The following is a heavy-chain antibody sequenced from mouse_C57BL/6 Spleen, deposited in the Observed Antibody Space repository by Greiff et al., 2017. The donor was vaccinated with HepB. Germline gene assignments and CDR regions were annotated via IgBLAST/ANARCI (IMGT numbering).Heavy chain of an antibody. Sequence: VQLQQSGPELVKPGASVKMSCKASGYTFTDYNMHWVKQSHGKSLEWIGYINPNNGGTSYNQKFKGKATLTVNKSSSTAYMELRSLTSEDSAVYYCARFPTVVQGFDYWGQGTTLTVSS. V-gene: IGHV1-22*01. CDR2: INPNNGGT. D-gene: IGHD1-1*01. CDR3: ARFPTVVQGFDY. J-gene: IGHJ2*01. CDR1: GYTFTDYN.